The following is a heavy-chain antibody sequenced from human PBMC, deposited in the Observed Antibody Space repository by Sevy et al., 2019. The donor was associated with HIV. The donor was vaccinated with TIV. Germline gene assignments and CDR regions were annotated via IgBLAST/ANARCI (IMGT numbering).Heavy chain of an antibody. D-gene: IGHD5-18*01. J-gene: IGHJ4*02. Sequence: ASVEVSGKASGYTFSDHFIHWVRQAPGQVLEWMGWINPNSGDTKYAQNFHGRVTLTRDTSIGSGYMQLTSLRSDDTAVYYCATHGGYRYGSLLDYWGQGTLVTVSS. CDR1: GYTFSDHF. CDR3: ATHGGYRYGSLLDY. V-gene: IGHV1-2*02. CDR2: INPNSGDT.